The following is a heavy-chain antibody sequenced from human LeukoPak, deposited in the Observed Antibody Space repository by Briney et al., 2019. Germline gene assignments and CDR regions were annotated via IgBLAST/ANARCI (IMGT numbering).Heavy chain of an antibody. V-gene: IGHV3-9*01. Sequence: GGSLRLSCAASGFTFDDYAMHWVRQAPGKGLEWVSGISWNSGSIGYADSVKGRFTISRDNAKNSLYLQMNSLRAEDTALYYCAKDIFTMVRGVVDYWGQGTLVTVSS. CDR3: AKDIFTMVRGVVDY. CDR2: ISWNSGSI. D-gene: IGHD3-10*01. J-gene: IGHJ4*02. CDR1: GFTFDDYA.